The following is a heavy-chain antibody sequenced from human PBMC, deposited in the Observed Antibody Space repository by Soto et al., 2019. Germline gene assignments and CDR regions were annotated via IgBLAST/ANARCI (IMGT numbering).Heavy chain of an antibody. J-gene: IGHJ4*02. Sequence: ASVKVSCKASGYTFTGYYMHWVRQAPGQGLEWMGWINPNSGGTNYAQKFQGRVTMTRDTSISTAYMEPSRLRSDDTAVYYCASNVYDSSGYYAYWGQGTLVTVSS. CDR1: GYTFTGYY. D-gene: IGHD3-22*01. V-gene: IGHV1-2*02. CDR2: INPNSGGT. CDR3: ASNVYDSSGYYAY.